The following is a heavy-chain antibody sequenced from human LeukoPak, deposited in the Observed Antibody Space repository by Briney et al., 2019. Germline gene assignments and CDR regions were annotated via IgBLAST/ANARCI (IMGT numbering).Heavy chain of an antibody. CDR1: GGSVSSGSYY. J-gene: IGHJ4*02. D-gene: IGHD3-22*01. Sequence: SETLSLTCTVSGGSVSSGSYYWSWIRQPPGKGLEWIGYIYYSGRTNYNPSLKSRVTISVDTSKSQFSLILSSVTAADTAVYYCASRNYYDSSGYYYYFDYWGQGILVTVSS. V-gene: IGHV4-61*01. CDR3: ASRNYYDSSGYYYYFDY. CDR2: IYYSGRT.